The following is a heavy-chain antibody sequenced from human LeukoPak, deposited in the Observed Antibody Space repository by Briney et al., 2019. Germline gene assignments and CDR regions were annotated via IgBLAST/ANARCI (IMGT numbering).Heavy chain of an antibody. CDR2: IAPNGYGT. V-gene: IGHV1-2*02. J-gene: IGHJ3*02. CDR3: ARDYILPLETDNGDGFAI. Sequence: ASVKVSCKASGNILTGHYMHWVRQAPGQGLEWMGWIAPNGYGTFYAQKFLGRLTVTRDTSISTVYMELNNLTSGDTAVYFCARDYILPLETDNGDGFAIWGQGTVVTVSS. CDR1: GNILTGHY. D-gene: IGHD3-3*02.